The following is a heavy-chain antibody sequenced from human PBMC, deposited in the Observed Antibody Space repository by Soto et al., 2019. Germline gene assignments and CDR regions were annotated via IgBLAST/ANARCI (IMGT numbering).Heavy chain of an antibody. CDR1: GYTFTSYD. D-gene: IGHD4-17*01. V-gene: IGHV1-8*01. CDR3: ARDPTVTTSERYYYYGMDV. J-gene: IGHJ6*02. CDR2: MNPNSGNT. Sequence: ASVKVSCKASGYTFTSYDINWVRQATGQGLEWMGWMNPNSGNTGYAQKFQGRVTITADKSTSTAYMELSSLRSEDTAVYYCARDPTVTTSERYYYYGMDVWGQGTTVTGSS.